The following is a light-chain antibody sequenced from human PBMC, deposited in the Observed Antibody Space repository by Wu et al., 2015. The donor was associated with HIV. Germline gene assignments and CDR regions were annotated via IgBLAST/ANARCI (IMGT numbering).Light chain of an antibody. J-gene: IGKJ1*01. CDR1: QSIDSY. CDR2: GTS. V-gene: IGKV1-39*01. Sequence: DIQVTQSPSSLSASVGDRVTITCRASQSIDSYLNWYQQKPGKAPKLLIYGTSTLQSGVPSRFSGSGSGTDFTLTISSLQPDDFATYYCQKSDSSPRTFGQGTKVE. CDR3: QKSDSSPRT.